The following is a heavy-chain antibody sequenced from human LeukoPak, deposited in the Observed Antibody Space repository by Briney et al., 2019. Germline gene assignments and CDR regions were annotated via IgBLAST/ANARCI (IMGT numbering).Heavy chain of an antibody. CDR2: ISAYNGNT. J-gene: IGHJ5*02. CDR1: GYTFTSYG. V-gene: IGHV1-18*01. Sequence: ASVKVSCKASGYTFTSYGISWVRQAPGQGLEWMGWISAYNGNTNYAQKLQGRVTMTTDTSTSTAYMELRSLRSDDTAVYYCARDREWELLRGDWFDPWGQGTLDTVSS. CDR3: ARDREWELLRGDWFDP. D-gene: IGHD1-26*01.